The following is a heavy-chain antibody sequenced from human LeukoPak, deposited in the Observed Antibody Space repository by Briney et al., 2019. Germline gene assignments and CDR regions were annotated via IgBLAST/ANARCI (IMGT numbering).Heavy chain of an antibody. CDR1: GGSISSYY. CDR3: ATLGEYYDSSGYYYN. Sequence: SETLSLTCTVSGGSISSYYWSWIRQPPGKGLEWIGYIYYSGSTNYNPSLKSRVTISVDTSKNQFSLKLTSVTAADTAVYYCATLGEYYDSSGYYYNWGQGTLVTVSS. CDR2: IYYSGST. V-gene: IGHV4-59*12. J-gene: IGHJ4*02. D-gene: IGHD3-22*01.